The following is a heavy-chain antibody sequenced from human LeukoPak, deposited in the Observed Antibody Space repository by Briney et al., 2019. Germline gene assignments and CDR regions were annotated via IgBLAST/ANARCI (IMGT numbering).Heavy chain of an antibody. CDR2: ITGSGGSI. CDR1: GFTFTRQA. CDR3: AKSVTGNRGYYFDY. J-gene: IGHJ4*02. D-gene: IGHD2-21*02. Sequence: PGGSLRLSCAASGFTFTRQAMSWVRLAPGKGLEWVSVITGSGGSIDYADSVKGRFIISRDNSKNTLYLQMNSLRAEDTAVYYCAKSVTGNRGYYFDYWGQGTLVTVSS. V-gene: IGHV3-23*01.